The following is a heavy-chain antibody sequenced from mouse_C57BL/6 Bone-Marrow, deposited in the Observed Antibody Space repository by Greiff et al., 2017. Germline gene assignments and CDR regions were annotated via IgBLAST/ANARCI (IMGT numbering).Heavy chain of an antibody. Sequence: QVQLKQPGAELVKPGASVKLSCKASGYTFTSYWMHWVKQRPGQGLEWIGMIHPNSGSTNYNEKFKSKATLTVDKSSSTAYMQLSSLTSEDSAVYYCASWGTPGTEWYFDVWGTGTTVTVSS. CDR2: IHPNSGST. J-gene: IGHJ1*03. CDR1: GYTFTSYW. CDR3: ASWGTPGTEWYFDV. V-gene: IGHV1-64*01. D-gene: IGHD4-1*01.